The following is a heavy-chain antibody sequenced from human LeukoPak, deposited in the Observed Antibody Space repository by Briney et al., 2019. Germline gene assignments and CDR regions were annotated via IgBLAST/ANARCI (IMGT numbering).Heavy chain of an antibody. D-gene: IGHD4-23*01. CDR2: ISWNSGTI. J-gene: IGHJ2*01. CDR3: AKAFYGGNPVIWYFDL. V-gene: IGHV3-9*01. Sequence: PGGSLRLSCSASGFIFSSYAMHWVRQAPGKGLEWVSGISWNSGTIDYADSVKGRFTISRDNAKDSLYLQMNSLRVEDTASYYCAKAFYGGNPVIWYFDLWGRGTLVTVSS. CDR1: GFIFSSYA.